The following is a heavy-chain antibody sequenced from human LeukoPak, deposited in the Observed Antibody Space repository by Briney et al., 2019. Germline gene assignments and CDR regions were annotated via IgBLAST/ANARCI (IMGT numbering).Heavy chain of an antibody. CDR2: INPSGGST. D-gene: IGHD6-19*01. Sequence: ASVKVSCKASGYTFTSYYMHWVRQAPGQGLEWMGIINPSGGSTSYAQKFQGRVTMTRDMSTSTVYMELSSLRSEDTAVYYCARVRRGIAVAGTDAFDIWGQGTMVTVSS. J-gene: IGHJ3*02. CDR3: ARVRRGIAVAGTDAFDI. CDR1: GYTFTSYY. V-gene: IGHV1-46*01.